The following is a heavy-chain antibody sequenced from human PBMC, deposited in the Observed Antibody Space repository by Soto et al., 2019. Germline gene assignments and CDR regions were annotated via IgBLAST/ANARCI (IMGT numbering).Heavy chain of an antibody. J-gene: IGHJ4*02. CDR1: GYSISSGGYY. CDR3: ASVEGSRYYVADY. CDR2: IFYDGRT. V-gene: IGHV4-31*03. D-gene: IGHD3-3*01. Sequence: QVQLQETGPGLVKPSQTLSLTCTVSGYSISSGGYYWSWIRQFPGRGLEWIGYIFYDGRTGYNPSHKSRIPVSVDSSQTQCPLRWRSVPAADTAVYFWASVEGSRYYVADYWGQGTLVTVSS.